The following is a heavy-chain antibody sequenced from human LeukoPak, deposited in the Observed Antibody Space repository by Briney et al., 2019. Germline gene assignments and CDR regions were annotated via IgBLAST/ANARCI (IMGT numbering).Heavy chain of an antibody. J-gene: IGHJ6*02. CDR3: AQGHYHMDV. Sequence: AGGSLRLSCAASGFTFDDYAMPWVRQAPGKGLEWVSGISWNSGSIGYADSVKGRFTISGDNVENSLYLQMNTLRVDDTAVYYCAQGHYHMDVGGHGTTVTVSS. CDR1: GFTFDDYA. CDR2: ISWNSGSI. V-gene: IGHV3-9*01.